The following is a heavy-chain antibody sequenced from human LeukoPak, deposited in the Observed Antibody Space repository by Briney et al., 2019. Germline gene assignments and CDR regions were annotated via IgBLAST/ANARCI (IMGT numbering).Heavy chain of an antibody. V-gene: IGHV3-15*01. D-gene: IGHD2-2*01. J-gene: IGHJ3*02. CDR3: TTGYCSSTSCFDAFDI. CDR1: GFTFSNAW. Sequence: GGSLGLSCAASGFTFSNAWMSWVRQAPGKGLEWVGRIKSKTDGGTTDYAAPVKGRFTISRDDSKNTLYLQMNSLKTEDTAVYYCTTGYCSSTSCFDAFDIWGQGTMVTVSS. CDR2: IKSKTDGGTT.